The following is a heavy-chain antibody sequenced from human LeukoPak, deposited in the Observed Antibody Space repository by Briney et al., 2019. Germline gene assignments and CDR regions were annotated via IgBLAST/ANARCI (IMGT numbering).Heavy chain of an antibody. CDR2: ISYDGSNK. J-gene: IGHJ4*02. Sequence: GRSLRLSCAASGFTFSSYGMHWVRQAPGKGLEWVAVISYDGSNKYYADSVKVRLTISRDNSKNTLYLQMNSLRAEDTAVYYCAKPGLPGYSSSWLDYWGQGTLVTVSS. V-gene: IGHV3-30*18. CDR1: GFTFSSYG. CDR3: AKPGLPGYSSSWLDY. D-gene: IGHD6-13*01.